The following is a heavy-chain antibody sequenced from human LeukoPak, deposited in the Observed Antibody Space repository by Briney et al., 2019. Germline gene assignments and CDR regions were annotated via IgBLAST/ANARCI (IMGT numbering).Heavy chain of an antibody. Sequence: PSETLSLTCTVSGGSISSYYWSWIRQPAGKGLEWIGRIYTSGSTNYNPSLKSRVAMSVDTSKNQFSLKLSSVTAADTAVYYCARDIRRLVPAARADYWGQGTLVTVSS. D-gene: IGHD2-2*01. V-gene: IGHV4-4*07. J-gene: IGHJ4*02. CDR2: IYTSGST. CDR3: ARDIRRLVPAARADY. CDR1: GGSISSYY.